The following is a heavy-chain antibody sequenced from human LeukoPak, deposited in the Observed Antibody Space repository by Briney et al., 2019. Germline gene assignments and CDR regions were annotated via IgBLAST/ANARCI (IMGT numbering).Heavy chain of an antibody. J-gene: IGHJ3*02. CDR1: GYNFPDYW. V-gene: IGHV5-51*01. Sequence: GESLKISCKVSGYNFPDYWIGWVRQKPGRGLEWQGIVYPADSETRISPSFQGQATISADRSINTAYLHWSRLKASDTAIFYCARHFQNAFDIWGQGTLVTVSS. CDR3: ARHFQNAFDI. CDR2: VYPADSET.